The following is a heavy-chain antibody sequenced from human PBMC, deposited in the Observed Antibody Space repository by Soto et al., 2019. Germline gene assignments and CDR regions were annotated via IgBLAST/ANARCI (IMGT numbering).Heavy chain of an antibody. Sequence: PSETLSLTCAVYGGSFGGYYWSWIRQPPGKGLEWIREINHSGSTNYNPSLKSRVTISVDTSKNQFSLKLSSVTAADAAVYYCARTTGFRLAYWGQGTLVTVSS. CDR1: GGSFGGYY. J-gene: IGHJ4*02. V-gene: IGHV4-34*01. CDR2: INHSGST. CDR3: ARTTGFRLAY. D-gene: IGHD3-9*01.